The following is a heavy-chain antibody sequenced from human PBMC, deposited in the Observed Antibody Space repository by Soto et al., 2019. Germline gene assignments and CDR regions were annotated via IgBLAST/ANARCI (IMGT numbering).Heavy chain of an antibody. CDR2: IGTAGDT. CDR3: ARAIGPTLFDY. J-gene: IGHJ4*02. Sequence: EVQLVESGGGLVQPGGSLRLSCSASGFTFSSYDMHWVRQGPGKGLEWVSAIGTAGDTNYAGSVKGRFTISRENAKNSLYLQMNSLRAGDTAIYFCARAIGPTLFDYWGPGTLVTVSS. V-gene: IGHV3-13*04. D-gene: IGHD3-22*01. CDR1: GFTFSSYD.